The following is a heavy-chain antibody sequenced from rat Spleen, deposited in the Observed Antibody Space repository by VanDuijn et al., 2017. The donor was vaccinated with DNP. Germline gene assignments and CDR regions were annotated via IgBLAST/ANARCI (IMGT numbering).Heavy chain of an antibody. V-gene: IGHV5-25*01. CDR3: ARPDY. Sequence: EVQLVESGGGLVQPGRSMKLSCVASGFTFSHYYMAWVRQAPRKGLEWVATISTSGNRPYYPDSVKGRFTISRDNTKGTLYLQMDSLRSEDTATYYCARPDYWGQGVMVTVSS. CDR1: GFTFSHYY. CDR2: ISTSGNRP. J-gene: IGHJ2*01.